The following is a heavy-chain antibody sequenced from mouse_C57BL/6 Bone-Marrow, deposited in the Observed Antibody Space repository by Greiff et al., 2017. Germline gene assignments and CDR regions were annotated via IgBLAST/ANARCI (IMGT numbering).Heavy chain of an antibody. CDR3: LGAYGSTFAY. CDR1: GYTFTSYG. V-gene: IGHV1-81*01. CDR2: IYPRSGNT. J-gene: IGHJ3*01. D-gene: IGHD1-1*01. Sequence: QVQLKQSGAELARPGASVKLSCKASGYTFTSYGISWVKQRTGQGLEWIGEIYPRSGNTYYNEKFKGKATLTADKSSSTAYMELRSLTSEDSAVYFCLGAYGSTFAYWGQGTLVTVSA.